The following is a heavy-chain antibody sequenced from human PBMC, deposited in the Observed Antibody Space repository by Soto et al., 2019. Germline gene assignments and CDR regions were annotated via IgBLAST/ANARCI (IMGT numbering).Heavy chain of an antibody. Sequence: SETLSLTCTVSGGSISSGGYYWSWIRQHPGKGLEWIGYIYYSGSTYYNPSLKSRVTISVDTSKNQFSLKLSSVTAADTAVYYCAAMGKNWNGPRNFDYWGQGTLVTVSS. CDR2: IYYSGST. CDR1: GGSISSGGYY. J-gene: IGHJ4*02. D-gene: IGHD1-1*01. V-gene: IGHV4-31*03. CDR3: AAMGKNWNGPRNFDY.